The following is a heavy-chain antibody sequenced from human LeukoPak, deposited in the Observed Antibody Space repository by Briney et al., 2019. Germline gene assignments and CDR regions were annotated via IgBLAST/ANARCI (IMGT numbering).Heavy chain of an antibody. CDR2: IIPIFGTA. D-gene: IGHD6-13*01. CDR1: GGTFSSYA. V-gene: IGHV1-69*01. CDR3: ARESPNVIAAAGSIDDAFDI. Sequence: GSSVKVSCKASGGTFSSYAISWVRQAPGQGLEWMGGIIPIFGTANYAQKFQGRVTITADESTSTAYMELSSLRSEDTAVYYCARESPNVIAAAGSIDDAFDIWGQGTMVTVSS. J-gene: IGHJ3*02.